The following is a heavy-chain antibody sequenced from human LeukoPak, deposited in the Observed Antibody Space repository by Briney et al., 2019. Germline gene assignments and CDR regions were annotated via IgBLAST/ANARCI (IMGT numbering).Heavy chain of an antibody. D-gene: IGHD3-10*01. CDR3: TATYYYGSGSYYNWVY. J-gene: IGHJ4*02. V-gene: IGHV3-30*02. CDR1: GFTFSSYG. CDR2: IRYDGSNK. Sequence: PGGSLRLSCAASGFTFSSYGMHWVRQAPGKGLEWVAFIRYDGSNKYYADSVKGRFTISRDNSKNTLYLQMNSLKTEDTAMYYCTATYYYGSGSYYNWVYWGQGTLVTVSS.